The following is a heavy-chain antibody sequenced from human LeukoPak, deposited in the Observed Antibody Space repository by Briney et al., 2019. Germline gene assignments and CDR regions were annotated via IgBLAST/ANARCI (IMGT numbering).Heavy chain of an antibody. D-gene: IGHD2-21*01. CDR2: IYSGGNT. Sequence: GGSLRLSCAASGFTVSSDYMSWVRQAPGKGLEWVSVIYSGGNTFYADSVKGRFTISRDNSKNTLYLQMNSLRAEDTAVYYCASVNGDGAEYFQHWGQGTLVTVSS. V-gene: IGHV3-53*01. CDR3: ASVNGDGAEYFQH. J-gene: IGHJ1*01. CDR1: GFTVSSDY.